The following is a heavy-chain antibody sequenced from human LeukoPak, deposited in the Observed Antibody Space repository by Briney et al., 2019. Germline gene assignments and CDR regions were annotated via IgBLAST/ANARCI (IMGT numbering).Heavy chain of an antibody. Sequence: GGSLRLSCAASGFTFSSYWMSWVRQAPGKGLEWVANIKQDGSEKYYVDSVKGRFTISRDNAKNSLYLQMNSLRAEDTAVYYCARVYVLRYFDWLPRADFDYWGQGTLVTVSS. CDR1: GFTFSSYW. CDR3: ARVYVLRYFDWLPRADFDY. V-gene: IGHV3-7*01. D-gene: IGHD3-9*01. J-gene: IGHJ4*02. CDR2: IKQDGSEK.